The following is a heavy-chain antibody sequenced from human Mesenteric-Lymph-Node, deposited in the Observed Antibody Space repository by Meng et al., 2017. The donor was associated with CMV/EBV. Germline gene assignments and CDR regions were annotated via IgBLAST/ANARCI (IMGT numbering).Heavy chain of an antibody. D-gene: IGHD5-24*01. CDR2: ISDSSGDI. Sequence: GGSLRLSCAASGFTFSSYSMNWVRQAPGKGPEWVSSISDSSGDIYYADSVKGRFTISRDNAKNSLYLQMNSLRVEDTAVYYCARDPNLRDRGWLDPWGQGTLVTVSS. CDR3: ARDPNLRDRGWLDP. J-gene: IGHJ5*02. CDR1: GFTFSSYS. V-gene: IGHV3-21*06.